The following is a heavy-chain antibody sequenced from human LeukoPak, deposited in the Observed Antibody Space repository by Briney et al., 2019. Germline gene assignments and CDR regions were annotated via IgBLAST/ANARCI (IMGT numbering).Heavy chain of an antibody. CDR1: GYTFTNYD. V-gene: IGHV1-69*13. J-gene: IGHJ4*02. D-gene: IGHD6-13*01. Sequence: ASVKVSCKTSGYTFTNYDINWVRQAPGQGLEWMGGIIPIFGTANHAQKFQGRVTITADESTSTAYMELSSLRSEDTAVYYCACLMAYSSYFDYWGQGTLVTVSS. CDR2: IIPIFGTA. CDR3: ACLMAYSSYFDY.